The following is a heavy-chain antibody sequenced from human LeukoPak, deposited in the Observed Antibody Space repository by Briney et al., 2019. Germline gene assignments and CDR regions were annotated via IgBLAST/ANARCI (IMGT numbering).Heavy chain of an antibody. J-gene: IGHJ5*02. Sequence: SVKFSCKASVGTFSSYAISWVRQAPGQGLEWMGRIIPIFGIANYAQKFQGRVTITADKSTSTAYMELSSLRSEDTAVYYCARVEQQSWFDPWGQGTLVTVSS. CDR1: VGTFSSYA. V-gene: IGHV1-69*04. CDR3: ARVEQQSWFDP. D-gene: IGHD6-13*01. CDR2: IIPIFGIA.